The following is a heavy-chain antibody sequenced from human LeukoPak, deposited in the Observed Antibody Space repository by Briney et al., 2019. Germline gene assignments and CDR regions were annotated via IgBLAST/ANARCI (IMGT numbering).Heavy chain of an antibody. CDR3: ASPSSSYHDAFDI. J-gene: IGHJ3*02. CDR1: EYAFSIIT. D-gene: IGHD6-13*01. CDR2: ISLYNCNT. V-gene: IGHV1-18*01. Sequence: ASVKVSCKASEYAFSIITISWVRQAPGQGLEWMRWISLYNCNTNYAQKFQGSVTMTRDTSTTTVSMELRSLRSDDTAVYYCASPSSSYHDAFDIWGQGTMVTVSS.